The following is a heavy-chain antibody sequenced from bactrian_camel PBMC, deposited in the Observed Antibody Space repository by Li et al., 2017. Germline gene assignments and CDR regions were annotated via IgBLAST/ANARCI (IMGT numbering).Heavy chain of an antibody. V-gene: IGHV3S9*01. CDR3: AAGTRIIVGDYCDGITT. J-gene: IGHJ6*01. D-gene: IGHD3*01. CDR1: GYISSRHC. Sequence: QVQLVESGGGSVQAGGSLRLSCTHSGYISSRHCMGWFRQSPGKAREGIAGIRRDGDEYYAGSVKGRFAISQDNAKNIIYLQMSRLTPDDTAMYYCAAGTRIIVGDYCDGITTWGQGTQVTVS. CDR2: IRRDGDE.